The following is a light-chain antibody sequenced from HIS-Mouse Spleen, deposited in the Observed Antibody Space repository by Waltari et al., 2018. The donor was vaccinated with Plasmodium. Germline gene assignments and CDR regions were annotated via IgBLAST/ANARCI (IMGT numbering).Light chain of an antibody. CDR1: ALPKKY. J-gene: IGLJ3*02. V-gene: IGLV3-10*01. CDR3: YSTDSSGNHRV. CDR2: EDS. Sequence: SYELTQPPSVSVSPGQTASITCSGDALPKKYPYWYQQKSGQAPVLVIYEDSKRPPGIPERFSGSSSGTMATLTISGAQVEDEADYYCYSTDSSGNHRVFGGGTKLTVL.